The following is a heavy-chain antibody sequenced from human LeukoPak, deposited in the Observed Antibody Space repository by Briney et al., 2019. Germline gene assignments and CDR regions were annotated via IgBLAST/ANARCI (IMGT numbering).Heavy chain of an antibody. CDR3: ARDLTTVTKGLDI. Sequence: PSETLSLTCTVSHGSFSSHYWSWIRQPPGKGLEWIGYISYIGSTNYNPSLKSRVTISVDTSKNQFSLKLSSVPAADTAVYYCARDLTTVTKGLDIWGQGTMVTVSS. V-gene: IGHV4-59*11. J-gene: IGHJ3*02. CDR2: ISYIGST. CDR1: HGSFSSHY. D-gene: IGHD4-17*01.